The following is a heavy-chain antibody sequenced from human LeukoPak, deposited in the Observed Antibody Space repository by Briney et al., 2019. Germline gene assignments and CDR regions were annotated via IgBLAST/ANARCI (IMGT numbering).Heavy chain of an antibody. J-gene: IGHJ4*02. Sequence: SETLSLTCTVPGGSISSGGYYWSWIRQHPGKGLEWIGYIYYSGSTYYNPSLKSRVTISVDTSKNQFSLKLSSVTAADTAVYYCARYYYDSSGYYYDYWGQGTLVTVSS. D-gene: IGHD3-22*01. V-gene: IGHV4-31*03. CDR1: GGSISSGGYY. CDR3: ARYYYDSSGYYYDY. CDR2: IYYSGST.